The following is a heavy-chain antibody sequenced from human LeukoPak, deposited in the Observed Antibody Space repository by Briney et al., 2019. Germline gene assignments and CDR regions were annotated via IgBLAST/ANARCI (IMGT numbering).Heavy chain of an antibody. Sequence: GGSLRLSCVASEFTSSAFWMNWVRRPPGKGLEWVANINKDGTEKEYVDSVKGRFSIFKDNAKNSVFLQMNSLRAEDTAVYYCAIFAGAVPGNLLLWGKGTTVIVSA. CDR3: AIFAGAVPGNLLL. CDR1: EFTSSAFW. V-gene: IGHV3-7*01. J-gene: IGHJ6*04. CDR2: INKDGTEK. D-gene: IGHD2-8*02.